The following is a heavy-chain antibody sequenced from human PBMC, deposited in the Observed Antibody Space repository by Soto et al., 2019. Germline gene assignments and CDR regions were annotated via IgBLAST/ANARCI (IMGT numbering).Heavy chain of an antibody. V-gene: IGHV1-3*05. CDR3: ARDLGYALPDY. J-gene: IGHJ4*02. D-gene: IGHD2-15*01. CDR2: INAGNGNT. CDR1: GYTFTSYA. Sequence: QGQLVQSGAEEKKPGASVKVSCKASGYTFTSYAMHWVRQAPGQRLEWMGWINAGNGNTKYSQKFQGRVTITRDTSARAAYMELSSLRSEDTAVYYCARDLGYALPDYWGQGTLVTVSS.